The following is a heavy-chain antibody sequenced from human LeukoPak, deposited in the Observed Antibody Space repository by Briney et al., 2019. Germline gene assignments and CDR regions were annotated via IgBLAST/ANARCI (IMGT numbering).Heavy chain of an antibody. V-gene: IGHV4-39*07. CDR3: AKSNGYSLVDI. D-gene: IGHD5-12*01. J-gene: IGHJ3*02. CDR1: GGSISTSNYY. CDR2: IFYSGST. Sequence: SETLSLTCTVSGGSISTSNYYWGWIRQPPGKGLEWIGNIFYSGSTYYSPSLRSRFTISLDTSRNQFSLKLNSVTAADTAVYYCAKSNGYSLVDIWGQGTMVTVSS.